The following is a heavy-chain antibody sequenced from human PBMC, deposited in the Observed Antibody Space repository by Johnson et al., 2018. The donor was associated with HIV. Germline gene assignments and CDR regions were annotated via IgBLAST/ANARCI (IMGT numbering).Heavy chain of an antibody. CDR1: GFTFSSNY. J-gene: IGHJ3*02. V-gene: IGHV3-11*04. D-gene: IGHD6-19*01. CDR2: ISSSGSTI. Sequence: QVQLVESGGGVVRPGRSLRLSCAASGFTFSSNYMSWIRQAPGKGLEWVSYISSSGSTIYYADSVKGRFTISRDNAKNSLYLQMNSLRAEDTAVYYCASRYSSGRADAFDIWGQGTMVTVSS. CDR3: ASRYSSGRADAFDI.